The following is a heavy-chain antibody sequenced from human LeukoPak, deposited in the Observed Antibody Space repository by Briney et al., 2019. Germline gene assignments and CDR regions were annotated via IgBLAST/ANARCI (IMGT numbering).Heavy chain of an antibody. CDR2: ISSSISYI. CDR1: GFTFSSYN. D-gene: IGHD4-23*01. Sequence: GGSLRLSCAASGFTFSSYNMNWVRQAPGKGLEWVSSISSSISYIYYADSVKGRFTISRDNSKNTLYLQMNSLRAEDTAVYYCAKDFVLGLRWYQDGNFDYWGQGTLVTVSS. J-gene: IGHJ4*02. CDR3: AKDFVLGLRWYQDGNFDY. V-gene: IGHV3-21*04.